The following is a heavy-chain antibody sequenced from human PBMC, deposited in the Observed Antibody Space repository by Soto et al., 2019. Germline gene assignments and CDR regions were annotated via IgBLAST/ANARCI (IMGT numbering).Heavy chain of an antibody. CDR2: INVSNGNT. Sequence: ASLKVSCKAAGYTFKSDQIYGVRQAPGQRLECMGWINVSNGNTEYPQNFQGRVTITRDTSASTADMELSRLRSEDKAVYYCARDTDLTLVTTLDYWGQGTPVPVSS. CDR1: GYTFKSDQ. V-gene: IGHV1-3*01. CDR3: ARDTDLTLVTTLDY. J-gene: IGHJ4*02. D-gene: IGHD4-17*01.